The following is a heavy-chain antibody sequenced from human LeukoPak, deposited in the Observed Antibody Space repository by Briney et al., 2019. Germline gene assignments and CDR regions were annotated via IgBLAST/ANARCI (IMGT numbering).Heavy chain of an antibody. CDR1: GFTFSSYA. CDR3: ARGHYGSGSYFTHFDY. CDR2: ISYDGSNK. V-gene: IGHV3-30-3*01. D-gene: IGHD3-10*01. J-gene: IGHJ4*02. Sequence: GGSLRLSCAASGFTFSSYAMHWVRQAPGKGLEWVAVISYDGSNKYYADSVKGRFTISRDNAKNSLYLQMNSLRAEDTAVYYCARGHYGSGSYFTHFDYWGQGTLVTVSS.